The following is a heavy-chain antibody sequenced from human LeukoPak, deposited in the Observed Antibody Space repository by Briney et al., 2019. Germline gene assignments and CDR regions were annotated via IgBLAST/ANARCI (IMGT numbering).Heavy chain of an antibody. Sequence: IGTAGDTYYPGSVKGRFTISRENAKNSLYLQMNSLRAGDTAVYYCARRGYSSGWYDYYGMDVWGQGTTVTVSS. J-gene: IGHJ6*02. V-gene: IGHV3-13*01. D-gene: IGHD6-19*01. CDR3: ARRGYSSGWYDYYGMDV. CDR2: IGTAGDT.